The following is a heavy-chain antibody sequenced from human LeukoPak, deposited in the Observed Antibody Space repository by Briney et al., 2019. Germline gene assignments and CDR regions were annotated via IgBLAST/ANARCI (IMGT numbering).Heavy chain of an antibody. Sequence: GGSLRLSSAAPEFTFSSNEMNWVRQAPGKGLEWVSYISSSGSTRYYADSVKGRFTISRDNAKNSLYLQMSSLRVEDTAIYYCARVGCSGGSCRYGNYFDYWGQGTLVTVSS. D-gene: IGHD2-15*01. CDR3: ARVGCSGGSCRYGNYFDY. CDR2: ISSSGSTR. CDR1: EFTFSSNE. J-gene: IGHJ4*02. V-gene: IGHV3-48*03.